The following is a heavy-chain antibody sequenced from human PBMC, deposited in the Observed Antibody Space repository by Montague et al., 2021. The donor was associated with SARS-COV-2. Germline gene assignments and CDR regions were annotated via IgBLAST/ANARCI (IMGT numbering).Heavy chain of an antibody. CDR1: GGSISSGSYY. V-gene: IGHV4-61*02. D-gene: IGHD5-18*01. Sequence: NLSLTCTVSGGSISSGSYYWSWIRQPAGKGLEWIGRIYTSGSTNYNPSLKSRVTISVDTSKNQFSLKLSSVTAADTAVYYCARGDGVDTAMVYYYYGMDVWGQGTTVTVSS. J-gene: IGHJ6*02. CDR3: ARGDGVDTAMVYYYYGMDV. CDR2: IYTSGST.